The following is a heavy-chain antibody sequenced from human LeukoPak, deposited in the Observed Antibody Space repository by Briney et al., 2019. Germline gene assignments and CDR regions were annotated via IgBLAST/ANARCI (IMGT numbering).Heavy chain of an antibody. Sequence: GASVKVSCKASGGTFSSYAISWVRQAPGQGLEWMGGIIPIFGTANYAQKFQGRDTITTDESTSTAYMELSSLRSEDTAVYYCASGAISYRGYCSSTSCYTMDYWGQGTLVTVSS. CDR2: IIPIFGTA. CDR1: GGTFSSYA. CDR3: ASGAISYRGYCSSTSCYTMDY. J-gene: IGHJ4*02. V-gene: IGHV1-69*05. D-gene: IGHD2-2*02.